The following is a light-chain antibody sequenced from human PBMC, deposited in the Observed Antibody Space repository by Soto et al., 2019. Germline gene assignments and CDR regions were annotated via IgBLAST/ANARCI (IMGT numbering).Light chain of an antibody. V-gene: IGKV3D-20*01. CDR3: QQYAGSPIT. CDR2: DAS. J-gene: IGKJ5*01. Sequence: EIVLTQSPATLSSSPGERATLSCGASQGISDYLAWYQQRPGLAPRLLMFDASSRAPGIPDRFSGSGSGTDFTLTISRLEPEDFAVYYCQQYAGSPITFGQGTRLEIK. CDR1: QGISDY.